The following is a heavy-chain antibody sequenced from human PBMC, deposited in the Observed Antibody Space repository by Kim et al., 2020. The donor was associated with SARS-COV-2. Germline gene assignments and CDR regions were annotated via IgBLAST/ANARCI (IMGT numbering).Heavy chain of an antibody. V-gene: IGHV3-66*01. CDR1: GFSFSSNY. CDR2: IYTGGST. D-gene: IGHD6-13*01. CDR3: ARRAAAGYWYFDL. J-gene: IGHJ2*01. Sequence: GGSLRLSCAASGFSFSSNYMTWVRQAPGKGLEWVSLIYTGGSTYYADSVKGRFTISRDNSKNTLYLQMNSLRAEDTAVYYCARRAAAGYWYFDLWGRGTL.